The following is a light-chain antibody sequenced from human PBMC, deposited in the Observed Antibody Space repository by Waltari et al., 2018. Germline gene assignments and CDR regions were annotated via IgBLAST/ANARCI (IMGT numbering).Light chain of an antibody. CDR2: YKSDSNN. CDR1: SGFNVGAYR. J-gene: IGLJ2*01. CDR3: MIWHSSSVV. Sequence: QAVLTQPSSLSASPGASASLTCTLRSGFNVGAYRLSWYQPKPGSPPQYLLRYKSDSNNQQGSGVPSRFSGSKDASANAGILLVSGLQSEDEADYYCMIWHSSSVVFGGGTKLTVL. V-gene: IGLV5-45*03.